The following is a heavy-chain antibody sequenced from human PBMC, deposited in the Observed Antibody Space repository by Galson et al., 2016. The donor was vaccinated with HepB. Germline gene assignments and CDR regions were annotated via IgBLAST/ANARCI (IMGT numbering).Heavy chain of an antibody. CDR1: GFTSSASS. D-gene: IGHD1-1*01. CDR3: ASDWNADNVIDH. CDR2: IYSGGGT. J-gene: IGHJ4*01. V-gene: IGHV3-53*01. Sequence: SLRLSCAVSGFTSSASSMGWVRQASGKGLEWVALIYSGGGTYYTDSVKGRFTISRDNSQNTLFLQMDRLRGDDTAIYFCASDWNADNVIDHWGRGTQVTVSS.